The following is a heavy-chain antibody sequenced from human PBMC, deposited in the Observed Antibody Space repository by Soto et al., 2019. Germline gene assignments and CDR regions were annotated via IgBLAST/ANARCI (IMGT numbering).Heavy chain of an antibody. CDR2: TDGSGTYK. J-gene: IGHJ4*02. CDR3: ATIRRSSGWPDY. V-gene: IGHV3-21*01. CDR1: GFTFGIYS. Sequence: GGSLRLSCAASGFTFGIYSMNWVRQAPGKGLEWVSSTDGSGTYKYYADSVKGRFTISKDNAKNSLYLKMNSLRAEDTAVYYCATIRRSSGWPDYWGQGTLVTVSS. D-gene: IGHD6-25*01.